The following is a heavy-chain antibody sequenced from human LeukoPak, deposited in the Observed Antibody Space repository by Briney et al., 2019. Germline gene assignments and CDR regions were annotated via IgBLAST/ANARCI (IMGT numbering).Heavy chain of an antibody. CDR3: ARHFSFYSSSSGHFDY. J-gene: IGHJ4*02. D-gene: IGHD6-6*01. V-gene: IGHV4-30-4*08. CDR2: IYYSGST. Sequence: PSETLSLTCTVSGGSISSGDYYWSWIRQPPGKGLEWIGYIYYSGSTYYNPSLKSRVTISVDTSKNQFSLKLSSVTAADTAVYYCARHFSFYSSSSGHFDYWGQGTLVTVSS. CDR1: GGSISSGDYY.